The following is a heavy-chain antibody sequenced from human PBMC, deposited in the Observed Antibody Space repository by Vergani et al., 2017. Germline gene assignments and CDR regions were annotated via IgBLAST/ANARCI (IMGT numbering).Heavy chain of an antibody. CDR1: GGSISSGSYY. CDR2: IYTSGST. Sequence: QVQLQESGPGLVKPSQTLSLTCTVSGGSISSGSYYWSWIRQPAGKGLEWIGRIYTSGSTNYNPSLKSRVTISVDTSKNQFSLKLSSVTAADTAVYYCARDYGDYGIYYYGMDVWGQGTTVTVSS. D-gene: IGHD4-17*01. CDR3: ARDYGDYGIYYYGMDV. V-gene: IGHV4-61*02. J-gene: IGHJ6*02.